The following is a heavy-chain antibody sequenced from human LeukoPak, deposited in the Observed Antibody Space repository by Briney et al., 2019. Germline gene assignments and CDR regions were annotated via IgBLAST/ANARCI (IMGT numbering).Heavy chain of an antibody. CDR3: ARDSTWRWLAQRGLDY. V-gene: IGHV1-46*01. CDR2: INPSGGST. CDR1: GYTFTSYY. Sequence: ASVKVSCKASGYTFTSYYMHWVRQAPGQGLEWMGIINPSGGSTSYAQKFQGRVTTTRDTSTSTVYMELSSLRSEDTAVYYRARDSTWRWLAQRGLDYWGQGTLVTVSS. J-gene: IGHJ4*02. D-gene: IGHD6-19*01.